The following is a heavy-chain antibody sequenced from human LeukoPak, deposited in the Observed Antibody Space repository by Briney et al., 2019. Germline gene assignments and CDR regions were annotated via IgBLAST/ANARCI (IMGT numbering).Heavy chain of an antibody. CDR1: GYTFTCYY. V-gene: IGHV1-2*02. Sequence: GASVKVSCKASGYTFTCYYMHWVRQAPGQGLEWRGWINPNSGGTNYAQKFQGRVTMTRDTSISTAYMELSRLRSDDTAVYYCARAYGGNNYYYYGMDVWGQGTTVTVSS. J-gene: IGHJ6*02. D-gene: IGHD4-23*01. CDR3: ARAYGGNNYYYYGMDV. CDR2: INPNSGGT.